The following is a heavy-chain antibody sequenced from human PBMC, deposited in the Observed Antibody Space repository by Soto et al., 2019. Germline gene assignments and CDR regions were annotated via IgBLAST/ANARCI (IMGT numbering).Heavy chain of an antibody. CDR2: IWYDGSNK. D-gene: IGHD4-17*01. Sequence: GGSLRLSCAASGFTFSSYGMHWVRQAPGKGLEWVAVIWYDGSNKYYADSVKGRFTISRDNSKNTLYLQMNSLRAEDTAVYYCARGPATTVVTGSFVVDYWGQGTLVTVSS. J-gene: IGHJ4*02. CDR1: GFTFSSYG. V-gene: IGHV3-33*01. CDR3: ARGPATTVVTGSFVVDY.